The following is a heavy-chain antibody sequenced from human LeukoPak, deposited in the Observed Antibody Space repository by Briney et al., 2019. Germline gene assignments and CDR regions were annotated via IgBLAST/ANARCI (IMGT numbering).Heavy chain of an antibody. V-gene: IGHV4-34*01. CDR3: ARVGVWSGYTLYYYYYMDV. J-gene: IGHJ6*03. CDR2: INHSGST. D-gene: IGHD3-3*01. Sequence: SETLSLTCAVYGGSFSGYYWSWIRQPPGKGLEWIGEINHSGSTNYNPSLKSRVTISVDTSKNQFSLKLSSVTAADTAVYYCARVGVWSGYTLYYYYYMDVWGKGTTDTVSS. CDR1: GGSFSGYY.